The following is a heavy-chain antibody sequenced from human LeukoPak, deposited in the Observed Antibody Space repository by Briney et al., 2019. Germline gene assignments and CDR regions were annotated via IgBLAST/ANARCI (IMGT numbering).Heavy chain of an antibody. J-gene: IGHJ2*01. CDR1: GGSISSYY. CDR2: IYYSGST. D-gene: IGHD2-15*01. Sequence: SETLSLTCTVSGGSISSYYWSWIRQPPGKGLEWIGYIYYSGSTNYNPSLKSRVTISVDTSKNQFSLKLSSVTAADTAVYYCARQSSGILRGYCSGGSCYPVYFDLWGRGILVTVSS. V-gene: IGHV4-59*08. CDR3: ARQSSGILRGYCSGGSCYPVYFDL.